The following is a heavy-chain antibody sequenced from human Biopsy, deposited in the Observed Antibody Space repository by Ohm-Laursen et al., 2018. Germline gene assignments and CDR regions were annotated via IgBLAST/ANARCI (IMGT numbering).Heavy chain of an antibody. V-gene: IGHV3-9*01. Sequence: SLRLSCSASRFTFEDYAMHWVRLTPGQGLEWVSGIDWNRGSIAYGDSVKGRFTISRDNGKNFLYLQMSSLRVEYTALYFCAKDKGAHINYGDLYYFDSWGPGTMVTVSA. J-gene: IGHJ4*02. CDR1: RFTFEDYA. CDR3: AKDKGAHINYGDLYYFDS. D-gene: IGHD3-10*01. CDR2: IDWNRGSI.